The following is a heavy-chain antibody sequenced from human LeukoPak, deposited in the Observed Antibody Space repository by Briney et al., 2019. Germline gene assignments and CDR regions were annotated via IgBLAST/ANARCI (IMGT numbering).Heavy chain of an antibody. CDR2: IFYSGST. J-gene: IGHJ4*02. Sequence: PSETLSLTCTVSGGSISTSNYYWGWIRQPPGKGLEWIGNIFYSGSTYYGPSLKSRLTILLDTSRNQFSLKLNSVTAADTAVYYCARDRGTWNDDGFDYWGQGTLVIVSS. CDR3: ARDRGTWNDDGFDY. V-gene: IGHV4-39*07. CDR1: GGSISTSNYY. D-gene: IGHD1-1*01.